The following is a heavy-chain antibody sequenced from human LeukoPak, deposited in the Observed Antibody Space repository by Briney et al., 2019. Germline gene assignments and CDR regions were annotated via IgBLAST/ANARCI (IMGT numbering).Heavy chain of an antibody. J-gene: IGHJ4*02. CDR1: GFILNAYW. CDR2: IKEDGSEK. D-gene: IGHD6-6*01. Sequence: GGSLRLSCAGSGFILNAYWMSWVRQAPGKGLEWVANIKEDGSEKKYVDSVKGRFTISRDNAKNSLYLQMNSLRAEGTAVYYCATEYSNSPWFDYWGQGTLVTVSS. CDR3: ATEYSNSPWFDY. V-gene: IGHV3-7*01.